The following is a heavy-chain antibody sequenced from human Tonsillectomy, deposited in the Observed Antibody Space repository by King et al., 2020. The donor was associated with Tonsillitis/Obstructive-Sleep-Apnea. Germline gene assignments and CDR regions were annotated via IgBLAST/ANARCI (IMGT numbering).Heavy chain of an antibody. CDR3: AKDISATSYFMDV. J-gene: IGHJ6*03. Sequence: VQLVESGGGLVQPGRSLRLSCAASGFTFDDFAMHWVRQAPGKGLEWVSGISWNSGSIDYADSVKRRFTTSRDNAKNSLYLQMNSLRAEDTALYYCAKDISATSYFMDVWGKGTAVSVSS. CDR1: GFTFDDFA. V-gene: IGHV3-9*01. CDR2: ISWNSGSI. D-gene: IGHD5-12*01.